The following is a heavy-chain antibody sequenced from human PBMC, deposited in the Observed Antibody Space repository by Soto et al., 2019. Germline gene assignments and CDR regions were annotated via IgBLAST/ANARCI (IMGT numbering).Heavy chain of an antibody. D-gene: IGHD3-16*02. CDR2: ISWNSGSI. J-gene: IGHJ4*02. CDR1: GFTFDDYA. CDR3: AKDIIPGFGPLGELSF. Sequence: EVQLVESGGGLVQPGRSLRLSCAASGFTFDDYAMHWVRQAPGKGLEWVSGISWNSGSIGYADSVKCRFTISRDNAKNPLYLQMNSLRAEDTALYSCAKDIIPGFGPLGELSFWGQGTLVTVSS. V-gene: IGHV3-9*01.